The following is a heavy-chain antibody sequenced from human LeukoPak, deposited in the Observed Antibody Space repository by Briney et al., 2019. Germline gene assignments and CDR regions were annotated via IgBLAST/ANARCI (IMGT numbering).Heavy chain of an antibody. J-gene: IGHJ3*02. CDR1: GFTFSSYG. CDR3: ARDVANYDSGGYYYEVGAFDI. CDR2: IRYDGSNK. Sequence: GGSLRLSCAASGFTFSSYGMHWVRQAPGKGLEWVAFIRYDGSNKYYADSVKGRFTISRDNSKNTLYLQMNSLRAEDTAVYYCARDVANYDSGGYYYEVGAFDIWGQGTMVTVSS. V-gene: IGHV3-30*02. D-gene: IGHD3-22*01.